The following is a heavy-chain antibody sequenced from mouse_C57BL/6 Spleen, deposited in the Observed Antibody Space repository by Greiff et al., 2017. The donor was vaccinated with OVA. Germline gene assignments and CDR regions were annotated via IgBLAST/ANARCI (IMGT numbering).Heavy chain of an antibody. J-gene: IGHJ1*03. Sequence: QVQLQQPGAELVRPGTSVKLSCKASGYTFTSYWMHWVKQRPGQGLEWIGVIDPSDSYTNYNQKFKGKATLTVDTSSSTAYMQLSSLTSEDSAVYYCATYYGSSSRYFDVWGTGTTVTVSS. V-gene: IGHV1-59*01. CDR2: IDPSDSYT. CDR1: GYTFTSYW. D-gene: IGHD1-1*01. CDR3: ATYYGSSSRYFDV.